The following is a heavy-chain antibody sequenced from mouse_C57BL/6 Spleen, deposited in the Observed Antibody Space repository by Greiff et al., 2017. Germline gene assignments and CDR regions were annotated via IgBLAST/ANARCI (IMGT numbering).Heavy chain of an antibody. J-gene: IGHJ2*01. V-gene: IGHV1-64*01. CDR3: AREGLLGLRGY. CDR2: IHPNSGST. Sequence: QVQLKQPGAELVKPGASVKLSCKASGYTFTSYWMHWVKQRPGQGLEWIGMIHPNSGSTNYNEKFKSKATLTVDKSSSTAYMQLSSLTSEDSAVYYCAREGLLGLRGYWGQGTTLTVSS. CDR1: GYTFTSYW. D-gene: IGHD2-4*01.